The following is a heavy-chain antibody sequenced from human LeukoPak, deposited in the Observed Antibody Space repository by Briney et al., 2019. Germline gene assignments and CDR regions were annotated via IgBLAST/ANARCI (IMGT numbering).Heavy chain of an antibody. CDR3: ARDRITMVRGVIPLLQP. CDR2: IYYSGST. CDR1: GGSISSYY. D-gene: IGHD3-10*01. Sequence: SETLSLTCTVSGGSISSYYWSWIRQPPGKGLEWIGYIYYSGSTNYNPSLKSRVTISVDTSKNQFSLKLSSVTAADTAVYHCARDRITMVRGVIPLLQPWGQGTLVTVSS. V-gene: IGHV4-59*01. J-gene: IGHJ4*02.